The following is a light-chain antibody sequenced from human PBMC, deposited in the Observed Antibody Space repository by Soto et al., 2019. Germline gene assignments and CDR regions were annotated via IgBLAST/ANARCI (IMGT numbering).Light chain of an antibody. CDR3: HQYGSSPWT. V-gene: IGKV3-20*01. Sequence: EIVMTQSPATLSVSPGEGVTLSCRASQAVPSRIAWYQQKPGQAPSLLIYGASTRATGVPDRFRGSGSETDFTLTITRLESEDFAVYSCHQYGSSPWTFGQGTKVDI. CDR1: QAVPSR. CDR2: GAS. J-gene: IGKJ1*01.